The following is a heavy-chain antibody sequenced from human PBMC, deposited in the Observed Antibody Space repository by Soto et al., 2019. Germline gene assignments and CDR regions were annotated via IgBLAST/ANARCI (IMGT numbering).Heavy chain of an antibody. CDR1: GYAFTAYY. J-gene: IGHJ4*02. Sequence: QVRLVQSGAEVKKPGASVKVSCQASGYAFTAYYIHWVRQAPGQGLEWMGWINPQNGDTNYTQIFEARVTLTTDTATNTASMDLAGLTSADTAVYYCARRHGARSNVFRSAFPLDFWGQGTLVAVSS. D-gene: IGHD1-26*01. V-gene: IGHV1-2*02. CDR3: ARRHGARSNVFRSAFPLDF. CDR2: INPQNGDT.